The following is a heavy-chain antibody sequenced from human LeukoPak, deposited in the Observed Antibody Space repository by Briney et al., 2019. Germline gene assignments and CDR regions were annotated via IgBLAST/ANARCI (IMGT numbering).Heavy chain of an antibody. V-gene: IGHV4-59*08. Sequence: SETLSLTCTVSGGSISSYYWSWTRQPPGKGLEWIGYIYYSGSTNYNPSLKSRVTISVDTSKNQFSLKLSSVTAADTAVYYCASIAVAGTISHDYWGQGTLVTVSS. CDR3: ASIAVAGTISHDY. D-gene: IGHD6-19*01. J-gene: IGHJ4*02. CDR2: IYYSGST. CDR1: GGSISSYY.